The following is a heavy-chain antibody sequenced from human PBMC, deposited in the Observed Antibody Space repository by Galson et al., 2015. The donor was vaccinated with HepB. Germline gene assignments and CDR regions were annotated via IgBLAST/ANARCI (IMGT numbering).Heavy chain of an antibody. J-gene: IGHJ5*02. CDR1: GFTFSSYA. D-gene: IGHD3-16*02. Sequence: SLRLSCAASGFTFSSYAMHWVRQAPGKGLEWVAVISYDGSNKYYADSVKGRFTISRDNSKNTLYLQMNSLRAEDTAVYYCARELIMITFGGVIPNHGWFDPWGQGTLVTVSP. CDR3: ARELIMITFGGVIPNHGWFDP. CDR2: ISYDGSNK. V-gene: IGHV3-30-3*01.